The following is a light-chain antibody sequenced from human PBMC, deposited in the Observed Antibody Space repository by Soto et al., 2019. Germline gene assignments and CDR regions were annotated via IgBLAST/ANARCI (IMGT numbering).Light chain of an antibody. V-gene: IGKV1-39*01. J-gene: IGKJ4*02. CDR3: QQSYSTPG. CDR1: QSFRNW. CDR2: AAS. Sequence: IQMTQSPCAMSGSVGDRVTMTCRASQSFRNWLAWYQQKAGKAPKLLIYAASSLQSGVPSRFSGSGSGTDFTLTISSLQPEDFATYYCQQSYSTPGFGGGTKVDIK.